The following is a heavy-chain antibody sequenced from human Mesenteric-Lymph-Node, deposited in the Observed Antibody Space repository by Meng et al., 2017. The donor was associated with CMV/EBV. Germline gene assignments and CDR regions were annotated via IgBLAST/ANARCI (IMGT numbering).Heavy chain of an antibody. V-gene: IGHV3-48*04. CDR3: ARDNVPSDIVVVPAAINWFDP. CDR2: ISSSSSTI. CDR1: GFTFSSYS. Sequence: GESLKISCAASGFTFSSYSMNWVRQAPGKGLEWVSYISSSSSTIYYADSVKGRFTISRDNAKNSLYLQMNSLRAEDTAVYYCARDNVPSDIVVVPAAINWFDPWGQGTLVTVSS. J-gene: IGHJ5*02. D-gene: IGHD2-2*01.